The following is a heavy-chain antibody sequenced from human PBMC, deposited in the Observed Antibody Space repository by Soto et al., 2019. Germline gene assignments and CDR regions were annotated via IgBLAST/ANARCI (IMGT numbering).Heavy chain of an antibody. CDR3: ARGEYYYGSGSYYNVSYYYGMDV. CDR1: GYTFTGYY. J-gene: IGHJ6*02. D-gene: IGHD3-10*01. V-gene: IGHV1-2*04. Sequence: QVQLVQSGAEVKKPGASVKVSCKASGYTFTGYYMHWVRQAPGQGLEWMGWINPNSGGTNYAQKFQGWVTMTRDTSIRTAYMELSRLRSDDTAVYYCARGEYYYGSGSYYNVSYYYGMDVWGQGTTVTVSS. CDR2: INPNSGGT.